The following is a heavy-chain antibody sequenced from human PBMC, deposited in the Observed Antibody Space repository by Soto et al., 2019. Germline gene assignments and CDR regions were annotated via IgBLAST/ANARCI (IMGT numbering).Heavy chain of an antibody. Sequence: SETLSLTCAVSGGSISSSNWWSWLRQPPGKGLEWIGEIYHSGSTNYNPSLKSRVTISVDKSKNQFSLKLSSVTAADTAVYYCARVIAAAGTSNWFDPWGQGTLVTVSS. CDR2: IYHSGST. CDR1: GGSISSSNW. D-gene: IGHD6-13*01. J-gene: IGHJ5*02. V-gene: IGHV4-4*02. CDR3: ARVIAAAGTSNWFDP.